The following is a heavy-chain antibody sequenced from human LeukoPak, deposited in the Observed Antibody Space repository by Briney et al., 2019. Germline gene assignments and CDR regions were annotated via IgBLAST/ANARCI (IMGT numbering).Heavy chain of an antibody. CDR2: IYTDGGT. Sequence: SETLSLTCTVSGGSISSPSYYWSWIRQPAGKGLEWIGRIYTDGGTNYNPSLKSRVTLSVDTSKNQFSLRLSSVTAADTAVYYCARRTFGGVIAYWGQGTLVTVSS. CDR1: GGSISSPSYY. D-gene: IGHD3-16*02. CDR3: ARRTFGGVIAY. J-gene: IGHJ4*02. V-gene: IGHV4-61*02.